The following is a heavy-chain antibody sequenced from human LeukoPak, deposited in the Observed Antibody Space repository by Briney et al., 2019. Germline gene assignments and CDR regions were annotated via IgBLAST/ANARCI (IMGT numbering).Heavy chain of an antibody. J-gene: IGHJ5*02. CDR3: ARLYYYDNSGYKYNWFDP. CDR1: GYTSTGYY. CDR2: INPSSGGT. Sequence: ASVKVSCKASGYTSTGYYMHWVRQAPGQGLEWMGWINPSSGGTDYAQNFQGRVTMTRDTSISTAYMGLIRLRPDDTAVYYCARLYYYDNSGYKYNWFDPWGQGTLVTVSS. D-gene: IGHD3-22*01. V-gene: IGHV1-2*02.